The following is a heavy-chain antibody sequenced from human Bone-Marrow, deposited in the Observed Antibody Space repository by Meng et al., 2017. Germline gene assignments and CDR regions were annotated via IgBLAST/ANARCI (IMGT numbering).Heavy chain of an antibody. CDR2: IYYSGST. J-gene: IGHJ5*02. V-gene: IGHV4-30-4*01. CDR3: ARDLNAGGILVS. CDR1: GGSISSGDYY. D-gene: IGHD3-16*01. Sequence: QVQLQESGPGLVKPSGTLSRTCAVSGGSISSGDYYWTWIRQPPGKGLEWIGYIYYSGSTYYNPSLNSRLTISVDTSKNQFSLKLSSVTAADTAVYYCARDLNAGGILVSWGQGTLVTVSS.